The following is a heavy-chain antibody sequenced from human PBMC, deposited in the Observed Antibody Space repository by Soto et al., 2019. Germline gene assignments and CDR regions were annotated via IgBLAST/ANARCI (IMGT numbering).Heavy chain of an antibody. CDR1: GYIFTSYW. CDR3: AKCRVTGTVSSGPDV. D-gene: IGHD6-19*01. V-gene: IGHV5-51*01. J-gene: IGHJ6*02. Sequence: GEALKISCQGSGYIFTSYWIGGVRQMPGKGLEWMGIIYPGDSDTRYSPSFQGRVTISADKSTNTAYLQWSSLKASDTAIYYCAKCRVTGTVSSGPDVWGQGTTVTVFS. CDR2: IYPGDSDT.